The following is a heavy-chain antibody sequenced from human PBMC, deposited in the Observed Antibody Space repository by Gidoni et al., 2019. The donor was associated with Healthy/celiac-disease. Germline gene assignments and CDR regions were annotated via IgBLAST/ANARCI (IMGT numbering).Heavy chain of an antibody. J-gene: IGHJ4*02. V-gene: IGHV3-30-3*01. CDR2: ISYDGSNK. Sequence: APGKGLEWVAVISYDGSNKYYADSVKGRFTISRDNSKNTLYLQMNSLRAEDTAVYYCASSSGYYPIDYWGQGTLVTVSS. D-gene: IGHD3-22*01. CDR3: ASSSGYYPIDY.